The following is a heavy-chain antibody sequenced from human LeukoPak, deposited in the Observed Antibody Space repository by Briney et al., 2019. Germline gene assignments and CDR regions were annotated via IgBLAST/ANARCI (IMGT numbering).Heavy chain of an antibody. V-gene: IGHV4-59*08. CDR3: ARIPYSSGWYQFDF. J-gene: IGHJ4*02. CDR1: GGSISSDY. D-gene: IGHD6-19*01. Sequence: SETLSLTCTVSGGSISSDYWSWIRQTPGKGLGWIGYVYYSGSTNYNPSLKSRVTMSVDTSKNQISLKLGSVTAADTAVYYCARIPYSSGWYQFDFWGQGTLVTVSS. CDR2: VYYSGST.